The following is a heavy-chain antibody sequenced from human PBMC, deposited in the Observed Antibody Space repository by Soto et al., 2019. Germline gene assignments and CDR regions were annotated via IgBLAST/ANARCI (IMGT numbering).Heavy chain of an antibody. CDR2: ISGYNGNS. CDR3: ARGYCSGGSCYTGWFDP. V-gene: IGHV1-18*01. D-gene: IGHD2-15*01. Sequence: QVQLVQSGAEVKKPGATVRVSCKATGYTFTSYGISWVRQDPGQGLEWMGWISGYNGNSNYAQKLQGRVTMTKQTSTSTANMELRSLRYDETAVYYCARGYCSGGSCYTGWFDPWGQGTLVTVSS. CDR1: GYTFTSYG. J-gene: IGHJ5*02.